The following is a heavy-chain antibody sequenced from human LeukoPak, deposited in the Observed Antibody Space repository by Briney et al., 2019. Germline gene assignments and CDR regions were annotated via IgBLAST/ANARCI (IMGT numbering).Heavy chain of an antibody. Sequence: GASVKVSCKASGYTFTSYGISWVRQAPGQGLEWMGWISAYNGNTNYAQKLQGRVTITTDTSTSTAYMELRSLRSDDTAVYYCASFLAVAPTNWFDPWGQGTLVTVSS. CDR2: ISAYNGNT. CDR3: ASFLAVAPTNWFDP. J-gene: IGHJ5*02. D-gene: IGHD6-19*01. V-gene: IGHV1-18*01. CDR1: GYTFTSYG.